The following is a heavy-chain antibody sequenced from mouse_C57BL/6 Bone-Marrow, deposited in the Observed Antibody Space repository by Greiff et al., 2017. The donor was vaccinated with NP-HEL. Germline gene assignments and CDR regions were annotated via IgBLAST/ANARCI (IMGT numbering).Heavy chain of an antibody. D-gene: IGHD1-1*01. J-gene: IGHJ2*01. CDR3: ASHYYYGHFDY. CDR1: GFTFSSYA. Sequence: EVKVVESGGGLVKPGGSLKLSCAASGFTFSSYAMSWVRQTPEKRLEWVATISDGGSYTYYPDNVKGRFTISRDNAKNNLYLQMSHLKSEDTAMYYCASHYYYGHFDYWGQGTTLTVSS. V-gene: IGHV5-4*03. CDR2: ISDGGSYT.